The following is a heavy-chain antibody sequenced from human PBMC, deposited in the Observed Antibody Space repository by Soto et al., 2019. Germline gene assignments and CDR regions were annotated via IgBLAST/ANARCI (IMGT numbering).Heavy chain of an antibody. CDR2: IYYSGST. V-gene: IGHV4-31*03. J-gene: IGHJ5*02. CDR3: ARSVFP. Sequence: ESGPTLVNPTQTLTLTCTFSGFSLSTSGMCVSWIRQHPGKGLEWIGYIYYSGSTYYNPSLKSRVTISVDTSKNQFSLKLSSVTAADTAVYYCARSVFPWGQGTLVTVSS. CDR1: GFSLSTSGMC.